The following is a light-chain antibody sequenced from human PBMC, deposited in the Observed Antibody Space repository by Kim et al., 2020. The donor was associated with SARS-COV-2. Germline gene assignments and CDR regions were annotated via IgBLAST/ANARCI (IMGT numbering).Light chain of an antibody. V-gene: IGKV3D-15*01. J-gene: IGKJ4*01. CDR1: ESIGNT. Sequence: SPGGRATRSCRASESIGNTLAGYQQRSGQPPRLLIDRASTRATGIPARLSGSGSGTEFTLTISGLQSEDFVVYHCQQYGDWPPLTFGGGTKVDIK. CDR3: QQYGDWPPLT. CDR2: RAS.